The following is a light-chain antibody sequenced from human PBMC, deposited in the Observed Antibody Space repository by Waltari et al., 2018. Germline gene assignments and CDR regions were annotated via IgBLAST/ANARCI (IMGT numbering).Light chain of an antibody. Sequence: QSVLTQPPSEYGAQGQRVTISCNWSRSNIAAAYAVQWYQQLPGTAPKLLTFANNNRPSGVPDRFSGSKSGTSASLAITGLQAEDEADYYCQSYDSSLSAHVVFGGGTKLTVL. CDR1: RSNIAAAYA. V-gene: IGLV1-40*01. CDR2: ANN. J-gene: IGLJ2*01. CDR3: QSYDSSLSAHVV.